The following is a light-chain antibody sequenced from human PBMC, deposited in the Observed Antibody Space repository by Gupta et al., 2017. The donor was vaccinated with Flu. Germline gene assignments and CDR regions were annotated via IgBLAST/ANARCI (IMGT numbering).Light chain of an antibody. J-gene: IGKJ2*01. CDR3: QQYGSLPYT. CDR2: NAR. V-gene: IGKV3-20*01. Sequence: IVLTQSPGTLSLSPGERATPSCRASQSISSNYLAWYQQKPGQSPRVLIYNARSRANDIPDRFSGSGSGTDFALTISRLEPEDFAVYYCQQYGSLPYTFGQGTSLEIK. CDR1: QSISSNY.